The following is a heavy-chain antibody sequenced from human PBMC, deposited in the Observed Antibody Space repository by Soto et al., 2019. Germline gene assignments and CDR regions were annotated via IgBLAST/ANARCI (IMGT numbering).Heavy chain of an antibody. D-gene: IGHD3-3*01. Sequence: PGGSLRLSCAASGFTFSSYGMHWVRQAPGKGLDWVAVISYDGSNKYYADSVKGRFTISRDNSKNTLYLQMNSLRAEDTAVYYCAKDRDAYYDFWSGSPLFDYWGQGTLVTVSS. CDR1: GFTFSSYG. J-gene: IGHJ4*02. CDR3: AKDRDAYYDFWSGSPLFDY. CDR2: ISYDGSNK. V-gene: IGHV3-30*18.